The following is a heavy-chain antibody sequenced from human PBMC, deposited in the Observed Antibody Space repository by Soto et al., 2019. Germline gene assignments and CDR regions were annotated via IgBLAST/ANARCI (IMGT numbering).Heavy chain of an antibody. CDR2: IYYSGST. D-gene: IGHD1-26*01. Sequence: SETLSLTCTVSRGSISSGTNYWAWIRQPPGKGLEWIANIYYSGSTFYNPSLKSRVTISLDTSKNQFSLKLRSVTAADTAVYYCARHEAGGYFDSWGQGTLVTVSS. CDR1: RGSISSGTNY. J-gene: IGHJ4*02. V-gene: IGHV4-39*01. CDR3: ARHEAGGYFDS.